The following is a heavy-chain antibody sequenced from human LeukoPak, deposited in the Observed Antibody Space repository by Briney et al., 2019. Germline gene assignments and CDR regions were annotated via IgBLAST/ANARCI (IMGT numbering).Heavy chain of an antibody. CDR3: ARQNYYDSSGTDY. Sequence: SETLSLTCTVSGYSISSGYYWGWIRQPPGKGLEWIGSIYYSGSTYYNPSLKSRVTISVDTSKNQFSLKLSSVTAADTAVYYCARQNYYDSSGTDYWGQGTLVTVSS. CDR1: GYSISSGYY. CDR2: IYYSGST. J-gene: IGHJ4*02. D-gene: IGHD3-22*01. V-gene: IGHV4-38-2*02.